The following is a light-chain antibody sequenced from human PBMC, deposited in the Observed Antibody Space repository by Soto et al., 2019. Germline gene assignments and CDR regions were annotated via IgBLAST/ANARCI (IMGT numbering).Light chain of an antibody. CDR2: EVT. CDR1: TNDIGGYKY. J-gene: IGLJ1*01. Sequence: QSALTQPPSASGSPGQSVTISCTGTTNDIGGYKYVSWYQQHPGKAPKLLIFEVTKRPSGVPDRFSGSKSDNTASLTVSGLQAEDEADYYCSSYAGSNNPYVFGTGTKVTVL. CDR3: SSYAGSNNPYV. V-gene: IGLV2-8*01.